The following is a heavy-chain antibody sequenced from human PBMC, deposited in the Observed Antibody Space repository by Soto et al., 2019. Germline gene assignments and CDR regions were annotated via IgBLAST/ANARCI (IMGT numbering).Heavy chain of an antibody. V-gene: IGHV3-73*01. Sequence: GGSLRLSCAASGFTFSGSAMHWVRQASGKGLEWVGRIRSKANSYATAYAASVKGRFTISRDDSKNTAYLQMNSLKTEDTAVYYCTSIRQNVDTAMVMYFWGQGTLVTVSS. CDR3: TSIRQNVDTAMVMYF. CDR1: GFTFSGSA. CDR2: IRSKANSYAT. J-gene: IGHJ4*02. D-gene: IGHD5-18*01.